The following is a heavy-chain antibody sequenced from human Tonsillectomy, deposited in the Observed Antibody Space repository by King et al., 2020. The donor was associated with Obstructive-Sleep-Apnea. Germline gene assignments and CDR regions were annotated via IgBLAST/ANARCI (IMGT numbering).Heavy chain of an antibody. CDR3: TSYCSGGSCSVFYYYGMDV. J-gene: IGHJ6*02. CDR2: IRSKGYGGTT. V-gene: IGHV3-49*03. CDR1: GLTFGDYT. D-gene: IGHD2-15*01. Sequence: VQLVESGGGLVQPGRSLRLSCTASGLTFGDYTMSGFRQAPGKGLEWLGLIRSKGYGGTTEYAASVKGRFTISTDDSKTIAYLQMNSLKTEETAVYYCTSYCSGGSCSVFYYYGMDVWGQGTTVTVSS.